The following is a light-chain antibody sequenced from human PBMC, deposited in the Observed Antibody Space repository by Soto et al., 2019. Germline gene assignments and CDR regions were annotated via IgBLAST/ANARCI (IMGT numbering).Light chain of an antibody. V-gene: IGKV1-12*01. CDR3: QQANSFP. J-gene: IGKJ4*01. Sequence: DIQMTQSPSSVSASVGDRVTITCRASQYISNWLAWYQQKPGKAPKLLIYAASSLVNGVPSRFSGSGSGTNFTLTISSLQPEDLATYYCQQANSFPFGGWTKVEI. CDR1: QYISNW. CDR2: AAS.